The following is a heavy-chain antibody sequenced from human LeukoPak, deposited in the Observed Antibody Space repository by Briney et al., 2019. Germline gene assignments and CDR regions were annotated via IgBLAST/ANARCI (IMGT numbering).Heavy chain of an antibody. J-gene: IGHJ4*02. V-gene: IGHV3-23*01. Sequence: PGGSLRLSCAASGFTFSSYAMSWVRQAPGKGLEWVSIIDYTGGSTRYTDSVKGRFSISRDNSKNTLYLQMNSLRDEDSALYYCAKTHPDNWFYDYWGRGTLVTVSS. CDR3: AKTHPDNWFYDY. CDR2: IDYTGGST. CDR1: GFTFSSYA. D-gene: IGHD1-1*01.